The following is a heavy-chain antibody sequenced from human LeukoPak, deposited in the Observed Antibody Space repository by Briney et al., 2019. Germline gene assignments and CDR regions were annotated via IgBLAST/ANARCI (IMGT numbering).Heavy chain of an antibody. CDR2: ISMMNFYI. D-gene: IGHD3-22*01. Sequence: PGGSLRLSCAASGFSFSSYSMKWVRQARGKGREWVASISMMNFYIYYADSVKGRCTISRDNTTISLYLQMNPLIAEYTAVYYCAKESAYYYDSSGYRYYFDYWGQGTLVTVSS. V-gene: IGHV3-21*01. J-gene: IGHJ4*02. CDR1: GFSFSSYS. CDR3: AKESAYYYDSSGYRYYFDY.